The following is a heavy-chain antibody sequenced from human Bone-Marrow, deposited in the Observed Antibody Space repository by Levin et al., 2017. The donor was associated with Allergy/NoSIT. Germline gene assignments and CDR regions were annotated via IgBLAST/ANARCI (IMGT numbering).Heavy chain of an antibody. CDR1: GGSFITSD. V-gene: IGHV1-69*06. CDR3: ARATIGFCSGGSCSNYQQLDY. J-gene: IGHJ4*02. D-gene: IGHD2-15*01. Sequence: KISCKASGGSFITSDITWVRQAPGQGLEWMGGIIPIFGTTYYAQKFQGRVTITADKSTSTAYMELSSLRSEDTAVYYCARATIGFCSGGSCSNYQQLDYWGQGTLVIVSS. CDR2: IIPIFGTT.